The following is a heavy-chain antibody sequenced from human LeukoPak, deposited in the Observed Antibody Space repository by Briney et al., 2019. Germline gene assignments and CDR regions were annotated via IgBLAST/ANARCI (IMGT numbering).Heavy chain of an antibody. V-gene: IGHV3-30*18. CDR2: ISYDGSNK. CDR1: GFTFSSYG. D-gene: IGHD2-2*02. J-gene: IGHJ4*02. Sequence: GGSVRLSCAASGFTFSSYGMQWVRQARGKGREWVAVISYDGSNKYYADSVKDRFTFSSDNSKTTLYLQMNSLRAEDTAVYYCAKGYCSSTSCYKSYFDYWGQGTLVTVSS. CDR3: AKGYCSSTSCYKSYFDY.